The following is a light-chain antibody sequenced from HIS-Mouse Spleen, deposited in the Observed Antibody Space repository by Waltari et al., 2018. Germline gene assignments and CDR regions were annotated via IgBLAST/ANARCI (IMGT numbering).Light chain of an antibody. CDR2: EVS. J-gene: IGLJ2*01. CDR3: SSYAGSNNLV. CDR1: SSDVGGYNY. Sequence: QSALTQPPSASGSPGQSVTISCTGTSSDVGGYNYVPWYQQHPGKAPNPMIYEVSNRPSGVPDRFSGSKSGNTASLTVSGLQAEDEADYYCSSYAGSNNLVFGGGTKLTVL. V-gene: IGLV2-8*01.